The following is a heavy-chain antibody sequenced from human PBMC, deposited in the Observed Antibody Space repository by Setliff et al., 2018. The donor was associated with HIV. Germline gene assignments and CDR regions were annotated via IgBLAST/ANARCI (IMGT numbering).Heavy chain of an antibody. CDR2: IYTNGST. V-gene: IGHV4-61*02. J-gene: IGHJ6*03. CDR3: ARGGDGLLLGRPRYYYYYMDV. Sequence: SETLSLTCTVSGGSISRGSYYWSWIRQPAGKGLEWIGRIYTNGSTNYNPSLKSRVTISVDTSKNQFSLKLSSVTAADTAVYYCARGGDGLLLGRPRYYYYYMDVWGKGTTVTVSS. CDR1: GGSISRGSYY. D-gene: IGHD2-15*01.